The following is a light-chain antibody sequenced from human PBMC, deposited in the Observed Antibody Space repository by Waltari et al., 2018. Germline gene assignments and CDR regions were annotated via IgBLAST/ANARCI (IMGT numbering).Light chain of an antibody. CDR1: RTVFFSSNNKDF. V-gene: IGKV4-1*01. J-gene: IGKJ2*01. Sequence: DTVMTQSPDSLAVSLGERATINCRSSRTVFFSSNNKDFLSWYQQRPGQPPKLLIYWASTRESGVPDRFSGSGSGTNFTLTINGLQAEDVAVYYCQQFYITPQTFGQGTRVEIK. CDR3: QQFYITPQT. CDR2: WAS.